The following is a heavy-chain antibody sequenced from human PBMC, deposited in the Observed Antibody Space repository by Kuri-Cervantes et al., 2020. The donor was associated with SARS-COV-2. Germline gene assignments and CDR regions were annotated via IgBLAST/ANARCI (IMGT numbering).Heavy chain of an antibody. CDR3: ARSHTLYGGNSSPWDY. Sequence: ASVKVSCKASGYTFTTYGISWVRQAPGQGLEWMGWISTYNGNTNYAQILQGRVTMTTDTSTSTAYMELRSLRSFDTAVYYCARSHTLYGGNSSPWDYRGQGTLVTVSS. V-gene: IGHV1-18*01. D-gene: IGHD4-23*01. CDR1: GYTFTTYG. J-gene: IGHJ4*02. CDR2: ISTYNGNT.